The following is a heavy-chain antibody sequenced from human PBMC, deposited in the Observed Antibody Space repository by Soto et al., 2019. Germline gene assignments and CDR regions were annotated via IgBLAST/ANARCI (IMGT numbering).Heavy chain of an antibody. CDR3: ARDEIRVDIVATVGMDV. CDR2: ILPIFGTA. CDR1: GGTFSSYA. Sequence: QVQLVQSGAEVKKPGSSVKVSCKASGGTFSSYAISWVRQAPGQGLEWMGGILPIFGTANYAQKFQGRVTITADESTSTAYMELSSLRSEDTAVYYCARDEIRVDIVATVGMDVWGQGTTVTVSS. J-gene: IGHJ6*02. D-gene: IGHD5-12*01. V-gene: IGHV1-69*01.